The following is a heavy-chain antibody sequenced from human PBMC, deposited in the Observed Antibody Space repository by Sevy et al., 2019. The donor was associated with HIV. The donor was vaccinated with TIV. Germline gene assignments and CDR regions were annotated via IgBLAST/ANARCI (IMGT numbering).Heavy chain of an antibody. J-gene: IGHJ4*02. CDR3: ARVPRDTRGFDY. Sequence: ASVKVSCKASGDTFSSYAISWVRQAPGQGLEWMGGIIPIFGKANYAQKFQGRVTITADESTSTAYMELSSLRSEDTAVYYCARVPRDTRGFDYWGQGTLVTVSS. V-gene: IGHV1-69*13. CDR1: GDTFSSYA. CDR2: IIPIFGKA.